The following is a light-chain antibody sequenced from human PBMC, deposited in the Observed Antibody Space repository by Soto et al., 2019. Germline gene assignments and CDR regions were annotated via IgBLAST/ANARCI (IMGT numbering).Light chain of an antibody. CDR3: MQALXXXXT. V-gene: IGKV2-28*01. CDR2: LGS. CDR1: QSLLHSNGYNY. J-gene: IGKJ2*01. Sequence: DIVMTQSPLSLPVTPGEPASISCRSSQSLLHSNGYNYLDWYLQKPGQSPQLLIYLGSNRASGVXDRFSGSGXGTDFTLKIXXXXXEDVGVYYCMQALXXXXTFGXGT.